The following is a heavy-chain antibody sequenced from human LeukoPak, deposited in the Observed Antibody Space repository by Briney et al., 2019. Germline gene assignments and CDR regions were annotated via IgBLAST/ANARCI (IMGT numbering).Heavy chain of an antibody. CDR1: GFTFSSYS. J-gene: IGHJ4*02. CDR2: ISSSSSYI. V-gene: IGHV3-21*01. CDR3: ARSIAAAGTHGVFDY. Sequence: PGGSLRLSCAASGFTFSSYSMNWVRQAPGKVLEWVSSISSSSSYIYYADSVKGRFTISRDNAKNSLYLQMNSLRAEDTAVYYCARSIAAAGTHGVFDYWGQGTLVTVPS. D-gene: IGHD6-13*01.